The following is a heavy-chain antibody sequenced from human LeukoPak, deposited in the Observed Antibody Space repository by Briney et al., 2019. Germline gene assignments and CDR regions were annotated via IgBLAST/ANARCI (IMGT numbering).Heavy chain of an antibody. V-gene: IGHV3-20*04. CDR2: INWNGGST. CDR1: GFTFSIYN. J-gene: IGHJ4*02. D-gene: IGHD3-22*01. CDR3: ASGITMTLDY. Sequence: GGSLRLSCAGTGFTFSIYNMNWVRQAPGKGLEWVSGINWNGGSTGYADSVKGRFTISRDNAKNSLYLQMNSLRAEDTALYYCASGITMTLDYWGQGTLVTVSS.